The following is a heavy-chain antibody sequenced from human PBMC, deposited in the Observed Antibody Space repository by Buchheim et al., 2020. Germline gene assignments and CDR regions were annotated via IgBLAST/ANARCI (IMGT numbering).Heavy chain of an antibody. J-gene: IGHJ4*02. CDR3: ASRREYYDYVWGSYRTLDY. D-gene: IGHD3-16*02. CDR2: INHSGST. V-gene: IGHV4-34*01. Sequence: QVQLQQWGAGLLKPSETLSLTCAVYGGSFSGYYWSWIRQPPGKGLEWIGEINHSGSTNYNPSLKSRVTISVDTSKNQFSLKLSSVTAADTAVYYCASRREYYDYVWGSYRTLDYWGQGTL. CDR1: GGSFSGYY.